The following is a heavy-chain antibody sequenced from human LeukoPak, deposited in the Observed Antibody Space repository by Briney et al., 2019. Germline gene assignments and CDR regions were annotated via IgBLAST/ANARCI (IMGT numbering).Heavy chain of an antibody. CDR2: INHSGST. D-gene: IGHD2-15*01. Sequence: SGTLSLTCAVYRGSFSGYYWSWIRQPPGKGLEWIGEINHSGSTSYNPSLKSRVTISVDTSKNQFSLKLTSVTAADTAVYYCARGYCSGGSCYPLKSIYYYYMDVWGKGTTVTFSS. CDR1: RGSFSGYY. V-gene: IGHV4-34*01. CDR3: ARGYCSGGSCYPLKSIYYYYMDV. J-gene: IGHJ6*03.